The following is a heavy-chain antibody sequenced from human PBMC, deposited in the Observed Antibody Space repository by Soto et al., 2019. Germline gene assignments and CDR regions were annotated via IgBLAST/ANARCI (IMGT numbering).Heavy chain of an antibody. V-gene: IGHV4-59*11. J-gene: IGHJ5*02. Sequence: SETLSLTRTVSGGSINSHYWSCLRQPPGKGLEWIGLIYYRGSSKYNPSLERRVTISVDTSNPQLSLELSSVTAADTAVYYCARESAGSGKNNWFDPWGQGTLVTVSS. CDR3: ARESAGSGKNNWFDP. CDR2: IYYRGSS. CDR1: GGSINSHY. D-gene: IGHD3-10*01.